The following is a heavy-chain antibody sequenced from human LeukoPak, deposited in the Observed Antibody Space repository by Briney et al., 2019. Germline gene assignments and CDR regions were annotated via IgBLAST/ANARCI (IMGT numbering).Heavy chain of an antibody. CDR3: AARDFTVTSLYYYYGMDV. V-gene: IGHV1-69*13. CDR1: GGTFSSYA. CDR2: IIPIFGTA. D-gene: IGHD4-11*01. Sequence: SVKVSCKASGGTFSSYAISWVRQAPGQGLEWMGGIIPIFGTANYAQKFQGRVTITADESTSTAYVELSSLRSEDTAVYYCAARDFTVTSLYYYYGMDVWGQGTTVTVSS. J-gene: IGHJ6*02.